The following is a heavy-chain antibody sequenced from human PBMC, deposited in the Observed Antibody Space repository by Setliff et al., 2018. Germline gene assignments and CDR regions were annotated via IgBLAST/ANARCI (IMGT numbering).Heavy chain of an antibody. Sequence: QPGGSLRLSCAASGFTFSSYGMHWVRQAPGKGLEWVAFIRYDGSNKYYADSVKGRLTISRDNSKNTLYLQMNSLRAEDTAVYYCAKEVTATPDIWGQGTMVTVSS. J-gene: IGHJ3*02. CDR2: IRYDGSNK. CDR3: AKEVTATPDI. D-gene: IGHD5-12*01. V-gene: IGHV3-30*02. CDR1: GFTFSSYG.